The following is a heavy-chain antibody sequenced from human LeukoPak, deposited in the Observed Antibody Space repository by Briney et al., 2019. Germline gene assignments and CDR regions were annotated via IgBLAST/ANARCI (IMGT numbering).Heavy chain of an antibody. CDR3: ARIGYSSTFEF. CDR2: IIPFLDLA. CDR1: GGNFNTYA. V-gene: IGHV1-69*04. Sequence: ASVKVSCKASGGNFNTYAISWVRQAPGQGLEWMGRIIPFLDLATYAQKFQGRVTITADTSTTTAYMELSSLRSEDTAVYYCARIGYSSTFEFWGQGTLVTVSS. J-gene: IGHJ4*02. D-gene: IGHD6-13*01.